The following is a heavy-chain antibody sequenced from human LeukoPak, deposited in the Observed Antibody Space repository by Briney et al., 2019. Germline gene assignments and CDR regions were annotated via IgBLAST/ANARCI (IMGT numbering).Heavy chain of an antibody. CDR1: GFSFSSYS. CDR3: ARGGSGRTQDDTSHV. V-gene: IGHV3-21*01. J-gene: IGHJ3*01. D-gene: IGHD3-10*01. CDR2: ISSGSSYI. Sequence: PGGSLRLSCAASGFSFSSYSMNWVRQAPGKGLEWVSSISSGSSYIFYADSVQGRFTISRDNAKNSLYLQMNSLRAEDRAVYYCARGGSGRTQDDTSHVWGQGTMVTVSS.